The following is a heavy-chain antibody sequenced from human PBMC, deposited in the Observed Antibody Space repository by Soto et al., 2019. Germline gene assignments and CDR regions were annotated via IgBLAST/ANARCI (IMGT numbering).Heavy chain of an antibody. CDR1: GGSVNAFY. CDR2: IYFSGST. CDR3: ARGIMVYAIGYYGMDV. J-gene: IGHJ6*02. D-gene: IGHD2-8*01. Sequence: SETLCLTCTVAGGSVNAFYWTWIRQPPGKGLEWIGNIYFSGSTNYNPSLQSRVTMSIDTSKNQFSLHLSSVTAADTAVYYCARGIMVYAIGYYGMDVWGQGTTVTVSS. V-gene: IGHV4-59*02.